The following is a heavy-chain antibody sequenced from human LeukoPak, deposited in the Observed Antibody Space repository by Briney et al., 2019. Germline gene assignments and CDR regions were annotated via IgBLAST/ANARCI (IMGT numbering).Heavy chain of an antibody. J-gene: IGHJ3*02. CDR2: ITSRSSYT. CDR3: ARRQGDAFDI. Sequence: PGGSLRLSCAASGFTFSSYSMNWVRQAPGKGLEWVSSITSRSSYTFYADSVKGRFTISRDNAKNSLYLQMSSLRAEVTAVYYCARRQGDAFDIWGQGTMVTVSS. CDR1: GFTFSSYS. V-gene: IGHV3-21*01.